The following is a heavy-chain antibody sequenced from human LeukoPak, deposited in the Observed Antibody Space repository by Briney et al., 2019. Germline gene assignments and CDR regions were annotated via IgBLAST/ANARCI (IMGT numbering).Heavy chain of an antibody. V-gene: IGHV3-23*01. D-gene: IGHD3-3*01. CDR2: ISGSGVNT. J-gene: IGHJ4*02. Sequence: PGGSLRLSCAASGFTFNNYAMCWVRQAPGKGLEWISCISGSGVNTFYADSVKGRFTISGDTSRNTLFLQMTSLRAEDTAVYYCAKFPHYDFWNGYYYYFDYWGQGTLVTVSS. CDR3: AKFPHYDFWNGYYYYFDY. CDR1: GFTFNNYA.